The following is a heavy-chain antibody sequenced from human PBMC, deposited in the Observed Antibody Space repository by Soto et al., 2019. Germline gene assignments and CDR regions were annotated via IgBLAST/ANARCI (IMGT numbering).Heavy chain of an antibody. CDR2: INAGNGNT. D-gene: IGHD2-2*01. Sequence: ASVKVSCTASGYTFTSYAMHWVRQAPGQRLEWMGWINAGNGNTKYSQKFQGRVTITRDTSASTAYMELSSLRSEDTAVYYCARDAIVVVPAAMRGPPNWFDPWGQGTLVTVSS. CDR1: GYTFTSYA. CDR3: ARDAIVVVPAAMRGPPNWFDP. V-gene: IGHV1-3*01. J-gene: IGHJ5*02.